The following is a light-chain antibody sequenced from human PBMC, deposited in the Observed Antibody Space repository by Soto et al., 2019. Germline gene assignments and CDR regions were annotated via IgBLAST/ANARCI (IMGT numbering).Light chain of an antibody. Sequence: DIQMTQSPSSLSASVGDRVIITCRASQSISSYLNWYQQKPGKAPKLLIYAESSLQSGVPSRFSGSGSGTDFTLTISSLQPEDFATYYCQQSYSTPWTFGQGTKVEIK. CDR3: QQSYSTPWT. J-gene: IGKJ1*01. CDR2: AES. V-gene: IGKV1-39*01. CDR1: QSISSY.